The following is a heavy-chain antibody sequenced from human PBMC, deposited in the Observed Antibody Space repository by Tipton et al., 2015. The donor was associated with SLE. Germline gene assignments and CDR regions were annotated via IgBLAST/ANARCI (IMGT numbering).Heavy chain of an antibody. CDR3: ARDLEGYSSTWFT. V-gene: IGHV4-38-2*02. Sequence: TLSLTCTVSGYSISSGYYWGWIRQPPGKGLEWIGSVYHSGTTYYKPSLKSRLIISVGTSKNQFSLKLSSVTAADTAVYYCARDLEGYSSTWFTWGQGTLVTVSS. CDR2: VYHSGTT. J-gene: IGHJ5*02. CDR1: GYSISSGYY. D-gene: IGHD6-13*01.